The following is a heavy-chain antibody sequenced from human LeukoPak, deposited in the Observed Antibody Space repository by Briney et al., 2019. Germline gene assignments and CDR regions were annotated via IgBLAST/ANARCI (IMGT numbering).Heavy chain of an antibody. CDR1: GFTFRSYN. D-gene: IGHD3-10*01. Sequence: GGSLRLSCAASGFTFRSYNMNWVRQAPGKGLEWVSYISSSGSTIYYADSVKGRFTISRDNAKNSLYLQMNSLRAEDTAVYYCARDSVMVRGWNYYYYMDVWGKGTTVTISS. CDR3: ARDSVMVRGWNYYYYMDV. CDR2: ISSSGSTI. J-gene: IGHJ6*03. V-gene: IGHV3-48*04.